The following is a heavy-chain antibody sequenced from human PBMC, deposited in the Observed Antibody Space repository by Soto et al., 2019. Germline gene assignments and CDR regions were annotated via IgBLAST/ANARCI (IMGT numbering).Heavy chain of an antibody. D-gene: IGHD1-1*01. J-gene: IGHJ4*02. CDR1: RFTFSSYT. Sequence: GGSLRLSCAASRFTFSSYTMNWVRQAPGKGLEWVAYISTSSTTIHYADSVEGRFTISRDNAKNSVHLQMNSLRHEDTAIYYCARNGIAMWNEYWGQGTLVTVSS. V-gene: IGHV3-48*02. CDR2: ISTSSTTI. CDR3: ARNGIAMWNEY.